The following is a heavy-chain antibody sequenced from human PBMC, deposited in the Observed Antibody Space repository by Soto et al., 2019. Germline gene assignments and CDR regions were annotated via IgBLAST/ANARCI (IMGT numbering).Heavy chain of an antibody. Sequence: PVGSLRVSCAASGFTFGGYARSWVRQAPVKVLEWVSAISGSGGSTYYADSVKVRFTISRDNSKNTLYLQMNSLRAEDTAVYYCAKDAPTYHASSGYYYEGGYSAYRRQRTPVTVSS. V-gene: IGHV3-23*01. D-gene: IGHD3-22*01. J-gene: IGHJ4*02. CDR1: GFTFGGYA. CDR3: AKDAPTYHASSGYYYEGGYSAY. CDR2: ISGSGGST.